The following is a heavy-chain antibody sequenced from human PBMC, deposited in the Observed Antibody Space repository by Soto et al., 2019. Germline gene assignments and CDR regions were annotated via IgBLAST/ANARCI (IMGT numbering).Heavy chain of an antibody. CDR2: ISGSGGST. J-gene: IGHJ5*02. V-gene: IGHV3-23*01. CDR1: GFTFSSYA. D-gene: IGHD3-10*01. CDR3: AKVDYYGSGKTRGWFDP. Sequence: GSLRLSCAASGFTFSSYAMSWVRQAPGKGLEWVSAISGSGGSTYYADSVKGRFTISRDNSKNTLYLQMNSLRAEDTAVYYCAKVDYYGSGKTRGWFDPWGQGTLVTVSS.